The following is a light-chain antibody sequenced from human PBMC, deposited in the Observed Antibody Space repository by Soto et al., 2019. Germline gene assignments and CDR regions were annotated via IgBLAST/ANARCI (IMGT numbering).Light chain of an antibody. CDR1: QSIGSS. Sequence: IEMTQSPSTLSASVGDRVTITCRASQSIGSSLAWYQQKPGKAPNLLISDASSLERGVPSRFGGSGSGTEFTLSIRSLQPDDFATYYCQQYNGYSRTFGQGTKVDI. CDR3: QQYNGYSRT. V-gene: IGKV1-5*01. CDR2: DAS. J-gene: IGKJ1*01.